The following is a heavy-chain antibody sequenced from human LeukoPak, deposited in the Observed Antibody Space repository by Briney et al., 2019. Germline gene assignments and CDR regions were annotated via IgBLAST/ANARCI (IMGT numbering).Heavy chain of an antibody. CDR1: GFTFSSYA. Sequence: GGSLRLSSAASGFTFSSYAMSWVRQAPGKGLEWVSAISGSGGSTYYADSVKGRFTISRDNSKNTLYLQMNSLRAEDTAVYYCAKGMSGSYFFFDYWGQGTLVTVSS. CDR2: ISGSGGST. CDR3: AKGMSGSYFFFDY. V-gene: IGHV3-23*01. J-gene: IGHJ4*02. D-gene: IGHD1-26*01.